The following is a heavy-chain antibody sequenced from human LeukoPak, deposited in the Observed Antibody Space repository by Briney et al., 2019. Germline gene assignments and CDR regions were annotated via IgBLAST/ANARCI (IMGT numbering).Heavy chain of an antibody. V-gene: IGHV3-21*01. CDR1: DFTLSNYN. CDR2: ISSRSTNI. CDR3: ARDTFRGFFDPGDGMDV. Sequence: GGSLRLSCAASDFTLSNYNMNWVRQAAGKGLEWVSSISSRSTNIDYADSVKGRFTISRDNAKNSLYLQMNSLRAEDTAVYYCARDTFRGFFDPGDGMDVWGQGTTVTVSS. J-gene: IGHJ6*02. D-gene: IGHD3-9*01.